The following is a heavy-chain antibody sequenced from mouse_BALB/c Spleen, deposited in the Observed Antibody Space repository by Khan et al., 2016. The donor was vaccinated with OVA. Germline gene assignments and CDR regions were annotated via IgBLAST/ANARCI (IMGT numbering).Heavy chain of an antibody. V-gene: IGHV1-5*01. J-gene: IGHJ3*01. CDR1: GYTFTSYG. Sequence: VQLQQSGTVLARPGASVKMSCKASGYTFTSYGMHWVKQRPGQGLEWIGDIYPGNNDTNYNQKFKGKATLTAVTSTSTAYMELYSLTNEDSAVYYCTRRYWYDACFAYWGQGTLVTVSA. D-gene: IGHD2-14*01. CDR2: IYPGNNDT. CDR3: TRRYWYDACFAY.